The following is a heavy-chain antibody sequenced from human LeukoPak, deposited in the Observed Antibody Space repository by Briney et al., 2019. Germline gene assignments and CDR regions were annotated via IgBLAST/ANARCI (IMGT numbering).Heavy chain of an antibody. CDR1: GGSISSYY. V-gene: IGHV4-59*01. Sequence: PSGTLSLTCTVSGGSISSYYWSWIRQPPGKGLEWIGYIYYSGSTNYNPSLESRVTISVDTSKNQFSLKLSSVTAADTAVYYCARGAYYYSSAIGRYGMDVWGQGTTVTVSS. J-gene: IGHJ6*02. D-gene: IGHD3-10*01. CDR2: IYYSGST. CDR3: ARGAYYYSSAIGRYGMDV.